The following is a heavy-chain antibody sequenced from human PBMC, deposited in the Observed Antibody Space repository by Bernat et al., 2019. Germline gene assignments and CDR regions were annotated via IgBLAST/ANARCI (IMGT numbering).Heavy chain of an antibody. CDR3: TDRGYSSGWYVIDAFDI. CDR2: IKSKTDGETT. D-gene: IGHD6-19*01. V-gene: IGHV3-15*07. J-gene: IGHJ3*02. CDR1: GFTFSNAW. Sequence: EVQLVESGGGLVKPGGSLRLSCAASGFTFSNAWMNWVRQAPGKGLEWVGRIKSKTDGETTDYAAPVKGRFTISRDDSKSTLYLQMTSLRTEDTAVYYCTDRGYSSGWYVIDAFDIWGQGTMVTVSS.